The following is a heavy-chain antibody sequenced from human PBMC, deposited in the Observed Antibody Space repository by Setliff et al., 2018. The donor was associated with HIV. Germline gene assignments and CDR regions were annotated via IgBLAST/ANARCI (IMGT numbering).Heavy chain of an antibody. CDR2: IYYSGSP. CDR3: ARVGYSNSSYGMDV. Sequence: PSETLSLTCTVSGGSISSYYWSWIRQPPGKGLEWIGYIYYSGSPFYNPSLKSRVTISVDTSKNQFSLKLRSVTAADTALFYCARVGYSNSSYGMDVWGQGTTVTVSS. J-gene: IGHJ6*02. V-gene: IGHV4-59*01. D-gene: IGHD6-6*01. CDR1: GGSISSYY.